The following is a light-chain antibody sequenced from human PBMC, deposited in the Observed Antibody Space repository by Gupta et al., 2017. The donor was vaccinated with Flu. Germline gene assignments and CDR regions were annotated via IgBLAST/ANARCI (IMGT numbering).Light chain of an antibody. J-gene: IGLJ3*02. CDR2: KDS. CDR3: QSADSGGSYWV. CDR1: ALADQY. V-gene: IGLV3-25*03. Sequence: GQTARITCSGDALADQYGYWYQQKPGQAPVVVIYKDSERPSGIPERFSGSSSGNTVSLTISGVQAEDEAEYYCQSADSGGSYWVFGGGTKLTVL.